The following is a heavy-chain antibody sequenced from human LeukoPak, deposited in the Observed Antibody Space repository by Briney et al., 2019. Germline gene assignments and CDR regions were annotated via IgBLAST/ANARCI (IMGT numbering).Heavy chain of an antibody. D-gene: IGHD3-10*01. CDR1: GGSISSGGYS. V-gene: IGHV4-30-2*01. Sequence: SQTLSLTCAVSGGSISSGGYSWSWIRQPPGKGMEWLGHIYHSGSTYYNLSLKSRVTISVDRSKNQFSLKLNSVTAADTAVYYCARGLRGSTLQKNYGSGSRRYYYYGMDLWGQGTTVTVSS. CDR2: IYHSGST. CDR3: ARGLRGSTLQKNYGSGSRRYYYYGMDL. J-gene: IGHJ6*02.